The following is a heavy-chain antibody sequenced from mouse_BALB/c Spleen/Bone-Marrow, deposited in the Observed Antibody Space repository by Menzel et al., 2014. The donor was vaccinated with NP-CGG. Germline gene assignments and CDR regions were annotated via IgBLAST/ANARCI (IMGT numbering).Heavy chain of an antibody. CDR3: ARGGHGSY. J-gene: IGHJ2*01. D-gene: IGHD2-2*01. CDR2: INPGSGGN. Sequence: VQLQQSGAELVRPGTSVKVSCKASGYAFTNYLIEWVKQRPGQGLEWIGVINPGSGGNNYNEKFKGKATLTADNSSNTAYMHLSSLTSDDSAVYFCARGGHGSYWGQGTTLTVSS. V-gene: IGHV1-54*03. CDR1: GYAFTNYL.